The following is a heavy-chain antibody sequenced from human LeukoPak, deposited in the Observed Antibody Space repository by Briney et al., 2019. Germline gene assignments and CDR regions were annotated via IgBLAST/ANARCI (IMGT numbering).Heavy chain of an antibody. D-gene: IGHD6-13*01. CDR3: ARLPDRYSSSWLKCCDY. J-gene: IGHJ4*02. V-gene: IGHV1-69*01. CDR2: IIPIFGTA. Sequence: SVKVSCKASGGTFSSHAISWVRQAPGQGLEWMGGIIPIFGTANYAQKFQGRVTITADESTSTAYMELSSLRSEDTAVYYCARLPDRYSSSWLKCCDYWGQGTLVTVSS. CDR1: GGTFSSHA.